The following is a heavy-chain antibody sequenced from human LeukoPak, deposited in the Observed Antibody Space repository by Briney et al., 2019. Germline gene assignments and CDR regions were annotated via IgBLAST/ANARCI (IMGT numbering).Heavy chain of an antibody. CDR3: ARDLLRSSSGWFDY. V-gene: IGHV4-61*01. Sequence: SETLSLTCTVSGGSISSSSYYWSWIRQPPGKGLEWIGYIYYTGSTNYNPSLKSRVTISVDTSKNHFSLKMRSVTAADTAVYYCARDLLRSSSGWFDYWGQGNLVTVSS. J-gene: IGHJ4*02. CDR2: IYYTGST. CDR1: GGSISSSSYY. D-gene: IGHD6-19*01.